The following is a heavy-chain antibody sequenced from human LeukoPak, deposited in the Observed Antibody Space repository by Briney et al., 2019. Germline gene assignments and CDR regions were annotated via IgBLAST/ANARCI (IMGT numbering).Heavy chain of an antibody. D-gene: IGHD2-2*01. CDR2: ISGYNGKI. Sequence: ASVKVSRKASGHTFVSYGISWVRQAPGRELEWMGWISGYNGKINYAQRFQGRVTMTTDTSTSTAYLELRSLTSEDTAVYYCARRFCSSVSCYDDDAFDVWGQGTLVTVSS. J-gene: IGHJ3*01. CDR1: GHTFVSYG. V-gene: IGHV1-18*01. CDR3: ARRFCSSVSCYDDDAFDV.